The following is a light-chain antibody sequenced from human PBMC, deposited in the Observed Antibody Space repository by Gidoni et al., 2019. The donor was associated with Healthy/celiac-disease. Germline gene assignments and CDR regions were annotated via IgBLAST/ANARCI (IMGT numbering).Light chain of an antibody. CDR3: QQYNSYSPGFT. CDR2: DAS. J-gene: IGKJ3*01. V-gene: IGKV1-5*01. Sequence: DIQMTQSPSTLSASVGDRVTITCRASQSISSWLAWYQQKPGKAPKLLIYDASSLESGVPSRFSGSGSGTEFTLTISSLQPDDFATYYCQQYNSYSPGFTFXPXTKVDIK. CDR1: QSISSW.